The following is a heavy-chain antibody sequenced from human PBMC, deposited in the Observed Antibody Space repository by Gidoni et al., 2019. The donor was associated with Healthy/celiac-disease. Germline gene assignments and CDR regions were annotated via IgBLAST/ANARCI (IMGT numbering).Heavy chain of an antibody. CDR1: GGAISSGSYY. D-gene: IGHD2-2*01. CDR2: INTSGST. Sequence: QVNLHESGPGLVKRSQALSLTCTASGGAISSGSYYWRWNRQPAGKGLEWIRRINTSGSTNYNPSLTSRVTISVDTSKNQFSLKLSSVTAADTAVYYCARGYGYCSSTSCSTPTVYYYGMDVWGQGTTVTVSS. CDR3: ARGYGYCSSTSCSTPTVYYYGMDV. J-gene: IGHJ6*02. V-gene: IGHV4-61*02.